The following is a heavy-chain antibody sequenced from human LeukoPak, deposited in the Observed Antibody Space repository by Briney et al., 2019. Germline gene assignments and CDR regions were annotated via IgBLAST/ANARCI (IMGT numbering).Heavy chain of an antibody. CDR2: IKQDGSQK. CDR3: ARDLKGFNL. J-gene: IGHJ5*02. CDR1: GFMFSTYG. V-gene: IGHV3-7*04. Sequence: GGSLRLSCAASGFMFSTYGMHWVRQAPGKGLEWVANIKQDGSQKFYLDSVKGRFTISRDNGNNSLYLHMSRLRVEDTAVYYCARDLKGFNLWGQGALVTVSS.